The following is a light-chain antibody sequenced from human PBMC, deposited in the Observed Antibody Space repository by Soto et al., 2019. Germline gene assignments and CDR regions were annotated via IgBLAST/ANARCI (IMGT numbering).Light chain of an antibody. CDR1: SSDVGGYNY. J-gene: IGLJ1*01. CDR3: SSYTSNSTYV. Sequence: LTQPASVSGSPGQSITISCTGTSSDVGGYNYVSWHQLHPGKAPKLMVYEVSNRPSGVSNRFSGSKSGNTASLTISGLQAKDEADYYCSSYTSNSTYVFGTGTKVTVL. CDR2: EVS. V-gene: IGLV2-14*01.